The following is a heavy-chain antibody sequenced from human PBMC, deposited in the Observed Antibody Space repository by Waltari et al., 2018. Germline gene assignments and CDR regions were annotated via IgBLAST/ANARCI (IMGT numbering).Heavy chain of an antibody. V-gene: IGHV1-18*01. Sequence: QVQLVQSGDEVKKPGASVRVPCKTSGYTYTSYSITWVRQAPGQGLEWMGWIDSRNGNTRYAQKVQGRVTMTTDTTTRTTYLELTSLRSDDTAVYYCVRDGDSGSYTFGYWGLGTLVTVSS. CDR3: VRDGDSGSYTFGY. D-gene: IGHD1-26*01. CDR1: GYTYTSYS. CDR2: IDSRNGNT. J-gene: IGHJ4*02.